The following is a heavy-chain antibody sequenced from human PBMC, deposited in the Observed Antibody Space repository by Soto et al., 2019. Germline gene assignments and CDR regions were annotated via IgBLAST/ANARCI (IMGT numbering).Heavy chain of an antibody. CDR1: GYTFTSYG. V-gene: IGHV1-18*01. J-gene: IGHJ6*03. Sequence: ASVKVSCKASGYTFTSYGISWVRQAPGQGLEWMGWISAYNGNTNYAQKLQGRVTMTTDTSTSTAYMELRSLRSDDTAVYYCARDQGLILLFGEVLPVYYYYYMDVWGKGTTVTVSS. CDR3: ARDQGLILLFGEVLPVYYYYYMDV. D-gene: IGHD3-10*01. CDR2: ISAYNGNT.